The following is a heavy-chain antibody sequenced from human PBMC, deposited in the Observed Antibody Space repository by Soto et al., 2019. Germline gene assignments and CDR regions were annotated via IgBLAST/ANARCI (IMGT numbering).Heavy chain of an antibody. CDR3: ARGPGGFGDFSLDY. V-gene: IGHV3-53*01. CDR1: GFTVSSNY. CDR2: IYSGGST. J-gene: IGHJ4*02. D-gene: IGHD3-10*01. Sequence: GGSLRLSCAASGFTVSSNYMSWVRQAPGKGLEWVSVIYSGGSTYYADSVKGRFTISRDNAKNSLYLQMNSLRAEDTAVYYCARGPGGFGDFSLDYWGQGTLVTVSS.